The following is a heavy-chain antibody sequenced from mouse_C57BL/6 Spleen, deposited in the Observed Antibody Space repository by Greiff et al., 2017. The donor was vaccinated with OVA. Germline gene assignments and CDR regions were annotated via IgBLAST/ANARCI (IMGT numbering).Heavy chain of an antibody. D-gene: IGHD2-4*01. CDR1: GFSFSSYA. CDR3: ARDRGGLRYYFDY. Sequence: EVQLVESGRGLVKPGGSLSLTCAVSGFSFSSYAMSWVRQTPDTRLEWVAIISDGGRYTYYPDNVKGRFTISRDNAKNNLYLQMSHLKSEDTAMYYCARDRGGLRYYFDYWGQGTTLTVSS. CDR2: ISDGGRYT. V-gene: IGHV5-4*01. J-gene: IGHJ2*01.